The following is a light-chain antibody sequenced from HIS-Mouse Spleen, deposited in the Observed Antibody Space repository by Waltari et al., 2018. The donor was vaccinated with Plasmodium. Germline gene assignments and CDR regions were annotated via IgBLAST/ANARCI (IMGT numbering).Light chain of an antibody. CDR1: ALPTNY. CDR2: EDS. V-gene: IGLV3-10*01. J-gene: IGLJ3*02. CDR3: YSTDSSGNHRV. Sequence: SYELTQPPSVSVSPGQNARITCPGDALPTNYAYWYQQRSGQAPVLVIYEDSKRPSGIPERFSGSSSGTMATLTISGAQVEDEADYYCYSTDSSGNHRVFGGGTKLTVL.